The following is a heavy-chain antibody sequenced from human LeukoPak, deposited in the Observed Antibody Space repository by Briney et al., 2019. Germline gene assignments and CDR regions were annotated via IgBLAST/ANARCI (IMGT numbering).Heavy chain of an antibody. CDR1: GGSFSGYY. CDR3: ARDWGITMSWFDP. V-gene: IGHV4-34*01. D-gene: IGHD3-10*02. CDR2: IYHSGST. Sequence: SETLSLTCAVYGGSFSGYYWSWIRQPPGKGLEWIGYIYHSGSTYYNPSLKSRVTISVDRSKNQFSLKLSSVTAADTAVYYCARDWGITMSWFDPWGQGTLVTVSS. J-gene: IGHJ5*02.